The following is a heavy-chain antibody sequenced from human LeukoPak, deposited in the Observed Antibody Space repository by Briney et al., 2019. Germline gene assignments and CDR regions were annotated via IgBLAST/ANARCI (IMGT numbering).Heavy chain of an antibody. CDR2: ILYDGSNK. CDR1: GFTFSSYA. Sequence: GRSLRLSCAASGFTFSSYAMHWVRQAPGKGLEWVAVILYDGSNKYYADSVKGRFTISRDNSKNTLYLQMNSLRAEDTAVYYCARYGYSYAITGDAFDIWGQGTMVAVSS. J-gene: IGHJ3*02. V-gene: IGHV3-30*04. D-gene: IGHD5-18*01. CDR3: ARYGYSYAITGDAFDI.